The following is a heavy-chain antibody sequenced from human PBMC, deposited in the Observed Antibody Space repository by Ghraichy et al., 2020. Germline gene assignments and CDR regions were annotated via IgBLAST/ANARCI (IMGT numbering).Heavy chain of an antibody. D-gene: IGHD3-10*01. J-gene: IGHJ5*01. CDR3: ARGGYGSGTYKYNWFDP. V-gene: IGHV4-39*07. CDR2: IYNTGII. Sequence: ESLNISCSVSGGSIASTTYHWGWLRQSPGKGLEWIGTIYNTGIIYYNPSLKSRVTISEDPSRTQFSLNLISVTAADTAVYYCARGGYGSGTYKYNWFDPWGQGTLVTVSS. CDR1: GGSIASTTYH.